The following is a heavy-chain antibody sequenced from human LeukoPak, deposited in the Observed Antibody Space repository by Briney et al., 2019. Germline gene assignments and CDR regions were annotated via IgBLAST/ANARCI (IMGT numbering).Heavy chain of an antibody. V-gene: IGHV1-69*01. D-gene: IGHD6-13*01. CDR3: ASRAIAAAVTFNY. J-gene: IGHJ4*02. CDR1: GGTFSSYA. CDR2: IIPIFGTA. Sequence: SVKVSCKASGGTFSSYAISWVRQAPGQGLEWMGGIIPIFGTANYAQKFQGRVTITADESTSTAYMELSSLRSEDTAVYYCASRAIAAAVTFNYWGQGTLVTVSS.